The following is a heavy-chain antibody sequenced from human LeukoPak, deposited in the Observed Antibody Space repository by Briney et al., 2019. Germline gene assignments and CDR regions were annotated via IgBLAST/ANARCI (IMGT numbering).Heavy chain of an antibody. CDR2: ITDSGSST. Sequence: GGSLRLSCAASGFTFTTYAMSWVRQAPGKGLEWVSGITDSGSSTYYAESVKGRFTISRDNSRNTLYLQMNSLRAEDTALYYCAKDVRSSTWYGTFGMDVWGLGTTVTVSS. CDR1: GFTFTTYA. V-gene: IGHV3-23*01. J-gene: IGHJ6*02. CDR3: AKDVRSSTWYGTFGMDV. D-gene: IGHD6-13*01.